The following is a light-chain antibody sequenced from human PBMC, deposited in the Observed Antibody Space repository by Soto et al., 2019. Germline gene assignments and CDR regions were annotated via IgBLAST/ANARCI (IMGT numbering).Light chain of an antibody. V-gene: IGKV3-15*01. J-gene: IGKJ3*01. CDR2: GAY. CDR3: QQLFMYPPT. CDR1: QSVNSH. Sequence: EIVMTQSPATLSVSPGERATLSCRASQSVNSHLAWYQQKPGQAPRLLIYGAYYRATGIPARFSGSGSGTDFTLTISSLQSEDFATYYCQQLFMYPPTFGPGTKVDIK.